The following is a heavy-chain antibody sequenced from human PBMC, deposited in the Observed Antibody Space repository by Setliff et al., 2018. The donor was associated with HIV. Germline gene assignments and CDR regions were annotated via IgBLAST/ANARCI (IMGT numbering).Heavy chain of an antibody. V-gene: IGHV1-69*10. CDR1: GGTFSSYA. CDR3: VRGVQSPPHYSYYYMDV. Sequence: ASVKVSCKASGGTFSSYAISWVRQAPGQGLKWMGGIIPILGIANYAQRFQGKVTITADKSTSTAYMELTSLRFDDTAMYYCVRGVQSPPHYSYYYMDVWGEGTMVTVSS. J-gene: IGHJ6*03. D-gene: IGHD3-3*01. CDR2: IIPILGIA.